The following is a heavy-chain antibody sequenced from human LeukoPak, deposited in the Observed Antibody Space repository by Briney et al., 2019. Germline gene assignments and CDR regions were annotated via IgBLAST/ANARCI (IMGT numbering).Heavy chain of an antibody. D-gene: IGHD5-24*01. J-gene: IGHJ2*01. CDR2: VSYSGTNI. Sequence: GGSLRLSCAASGFTFSRYGMHWVRQAPGKGLEWVAVVSYSGTNIYYADSVKGRFTISRDNSKNTVYLQVNSLRAEDTAVYHCARDRNRDGYNFLDWYFDLWGRGTLVTGSS. CDR3: ARDRNRDGYNFLDWYFDL. CDR1: GFTFSRYG. V-gene: IGHV3-30*03.